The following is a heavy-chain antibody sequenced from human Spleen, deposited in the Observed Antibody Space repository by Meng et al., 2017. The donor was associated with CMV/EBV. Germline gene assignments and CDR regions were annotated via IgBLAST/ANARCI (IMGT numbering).Heavy chain of an antibody. Sequence: GGSLRLSCAASGFTFDDYAMHWVRQAPGKGLEWVSGISWNSGSIGYADSVKGRFTISRDNAKNSLYLQMSSLRADDTAVYYCAKGGPAAPDPRYFQHWGQGTLVTVSS. D-gene: IGHD2-2*01. CDR1: GFTFDDYA. CDR3: AKGGPAAPDPRYFQH. V-gene: IGHV3-9*01. CDR2: ISWNSGSI. J-gene: IGHJ1*01.